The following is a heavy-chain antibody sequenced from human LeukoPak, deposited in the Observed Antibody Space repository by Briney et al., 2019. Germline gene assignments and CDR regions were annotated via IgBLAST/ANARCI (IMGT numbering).Heavy chain of an antibody. J-gene: IGHJ4*02. CDR1: GDSINTGYNY. D-gene: IGHD2-8*02. CDR2: IYRSGST. V-gene: IGHV4-31*03. Sequence: PSQTLSLTCSVSGDSINTGYNYWNWVRQHPRKGLEWIGYIYRSGSTYYNPSFESRGTISVDTSKNQFSLRLRSVTAADTAVYYCARDVLLGSTRYLDYRGPGILVTVSS. CDR3: ARDVLLGSTRYLDY.